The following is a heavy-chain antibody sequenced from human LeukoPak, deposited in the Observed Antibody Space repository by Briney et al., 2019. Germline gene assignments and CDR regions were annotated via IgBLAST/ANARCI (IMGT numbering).Heavy chain of an antibody. CDR2: ISYDGSNK. CDR1: GFTFSSYA. D-gene: IGHD2-2*01. Sequence: GRSLRLSCAASGFTFSSYAMHWVRQAPGKGLEWVAVISYDGSNKYYADSVKGRFTISRDNSKNTLYLQMNSLRAEDTAVYYCARDGFMCSSTSCQNERVYFDYWGQGTLVTVSS. V-gene: IGHV3-30*01. J-gene: IGHJ4*02. CDR3: ARDGFMCSSTSCQNERVYFDY.